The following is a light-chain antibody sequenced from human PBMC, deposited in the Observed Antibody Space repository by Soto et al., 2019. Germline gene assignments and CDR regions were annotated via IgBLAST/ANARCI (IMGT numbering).Light chain of an antibody. CDR2: WAS. V-gene: IGKV4-1*01. Sequence: DIVMTQSPDSLAVSLGERATINCKSSQGVLYSSNNRNYLVWYQQKPGQPPKLLIYWASTRESGVPDRFSGSGSGTDFTLTISSLQAEDVAVYYCQQYYRTPLAFGGGTKVEIK. J-gene: IGKJ4*01. CDR1: QGVLYSSNNRNY. CDR3: QQYYRTPLA.